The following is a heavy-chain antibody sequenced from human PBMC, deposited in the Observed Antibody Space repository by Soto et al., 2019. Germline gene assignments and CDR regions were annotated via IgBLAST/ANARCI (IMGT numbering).Heavy chain of an antibody. D-gene: IGHD3-10*01. CDR3: ARERGYYGSVLMDV. Sequence: QVQLVQSGAEVKKPGASVKVSCKASGYTFTSYAMHWVRQAPGQRLEWMGWINAGNGNTKYSQKFQGRVTITRDTXXSTAYMELSSLRSEDTAVYYCARERGYYGSVLMDVWGQGTTVTVSS. CDR1: GYTFTSYA. J-gene: IGHJ6*02. CDR2: INAGNGNT. V-gene: IGHV1-3*01.